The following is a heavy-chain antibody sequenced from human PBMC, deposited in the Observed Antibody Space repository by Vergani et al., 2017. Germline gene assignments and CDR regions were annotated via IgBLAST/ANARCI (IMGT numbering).Heavy chain of an antibody. CDR2: ISSSSNYI. J-gene: IGHJ4*02. CDR3: ARDGDGVTAVAGRFDY. CDR1: GFTFSSYS. Sequence: EVQLVEPGGGLVKPGGSLRLSCAASGFTFSSYSMNWVRQAPGKGLEWVSSISSSSNYIYYADSVKGRVTTSRDNAKNSLYLQRNSLRAEDTAVYYSARDGDGVTAVAGRFDYWGQGTLVTVSS. V-gene: IGHV3-21*01. D-gene: IGHD6-19*01.